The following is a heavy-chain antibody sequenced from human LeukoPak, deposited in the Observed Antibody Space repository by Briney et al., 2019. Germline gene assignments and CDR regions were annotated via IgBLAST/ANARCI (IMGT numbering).Heavy chain of an antibody. CDR3: ARWKAARLAHYYYYMDV. CDR1: GGSISSHY. CDR2: IYYSGST. Sequence: SETLSLTCTVSGGSISSHYWSWIRQPPGKGLEWIGYIYYSGSTNYNPSLKSRVTISVDTSKNQFSLKLSSVTAADTAVYYCARWKAARLAHYYYYMDVWGKGTTVTVSS. D-gene: IGHD6-6*01. J-gene: IGHJ6*03. V-gene: IGHV4-59*11.